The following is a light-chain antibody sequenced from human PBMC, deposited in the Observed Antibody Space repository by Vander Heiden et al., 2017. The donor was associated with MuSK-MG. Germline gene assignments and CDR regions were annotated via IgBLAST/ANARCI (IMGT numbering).Light chain of an antibody. V-gene: IGKV3-11*01. J-gene: IGKJ4*01. CDR1: QSVSSY. Sequence: PATLSLSPGERATLSCRASQSVSSYLAWYQQKPGQAPRLLIYDASNRATGIPARFSGSGSGTDFTLTISSLEPEDFAVYYCQQRSNWPPTFGGGTKVEIK. CDR2: DAS. CDR3: QQRSNWPPT.